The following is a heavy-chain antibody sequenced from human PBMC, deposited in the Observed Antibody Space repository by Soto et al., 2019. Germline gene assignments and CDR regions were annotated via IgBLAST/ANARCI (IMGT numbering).Heavy chain of an antibody. J-gene: IGHJ4*02. D-gene: IGHD3-16*01. CDR2: LSDTT. V-gene: IGHV3-23*01. CDR1: GFTFNNYD. CDR3: ARSLGPSRHFFDH. Sequence: EAQLLDSGGDLVQPGGSLRLSCAASGFTFNNYDMSWVRQAPGKGLEWVSTLSDTTYYADSVRGRFTISRDTSGSTLYLQMNTLGVDDTAVYYCARSLGPSRHFFDHWGQGTLVTVSS.